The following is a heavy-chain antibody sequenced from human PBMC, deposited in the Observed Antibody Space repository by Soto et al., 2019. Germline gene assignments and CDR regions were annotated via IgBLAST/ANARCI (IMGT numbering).Heavy chain of an antibody. CDR1: GGSFSAYD. CDR3: ARGPDSGEYGWFDP. CDR2: IHHTRGT. Sequence: QVQLQQWGAGLLKPSETLSHTCAVYGGSFSAYDWTWIRQHPGKGLEWIGDIHHTRGTNYNPSLTSRVIISVDTSKNQFSLKLRSVTAADTAVYYCARGPDSGEYGWFDPWGQGSLVTVSS. J-gene: IGHJ5*02. D-gene: IGHD7-27*01. V-gene: IGHV4-34*01.